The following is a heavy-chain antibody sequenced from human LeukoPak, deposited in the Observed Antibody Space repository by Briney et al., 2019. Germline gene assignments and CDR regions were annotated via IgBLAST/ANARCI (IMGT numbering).Heavy chain of an antibody. CDR1: GFTFSNYW. Sequence: GGSLRLSCAASGFTFSNYWMSWVRQAPGKGLEWVANIKQDRSEKYYVDSVKGRFTISRDNAKNSLYLQMNSLRAEDTAVYYCARGDYSGSGSFVDAFDIWGQGTMVTVSS. J-gene: IGHJ3*02. D-gene: IGHD3-10*01. CDR3: ARGDYSGSGSFVDAFDI. V-gene: IGHV3-7*01. CDR2: IKQDRSEK.